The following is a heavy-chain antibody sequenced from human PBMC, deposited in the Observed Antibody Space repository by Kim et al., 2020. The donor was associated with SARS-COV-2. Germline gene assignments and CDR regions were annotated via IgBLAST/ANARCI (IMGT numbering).Heavy chain of an antibody. CDR3: ARDMVRRIMIVVVSRGMEV. Sequence: GGSLRLSCAASGFTFSSYSMNWVRQAPGKGLEWVSYISSSSSTIYYADSVKGRFTISRDNAKNSLYLQMNRLSDEDTAVYYCARDMVRRIMIVVVSRGMEVWGQGTTVTVSS. CDR2: ISSSSSTI. D-gene: IGHD3-22*01. CDR1: GFTFSSYS. J-gene: IGHJ6*02. V-gene: IGHV3-48*02.